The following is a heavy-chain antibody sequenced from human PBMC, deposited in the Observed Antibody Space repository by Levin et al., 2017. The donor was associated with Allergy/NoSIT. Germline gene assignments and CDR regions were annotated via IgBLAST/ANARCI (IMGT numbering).Heavy chain of an antibody. CDR2: ISSSSSTI. J-gene: IGHJ5*02. Sequence: GGSLRLSCAASGFTFSSYSMNWVRQAPGKGLEWVSYISSSSSTIYYADSVKGRFTISRDNAKNSLYLQMNSLRAEDTAVYYCARSPGNMGPNWFDPWGQGTLVTVSS. CDR1: GFTFSSYS. V-gene: IGHV3-48*01. CDR3: ARSPGNMGPNWFDP. D-gene: IGHD2/OR15-2a*01.